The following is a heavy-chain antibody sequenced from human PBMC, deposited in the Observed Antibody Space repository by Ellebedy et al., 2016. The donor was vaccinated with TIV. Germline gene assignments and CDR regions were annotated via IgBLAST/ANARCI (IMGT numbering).Heavy chain of an antibody. Sequence: SVKVSCXASGGTFLSYDIAWVRQAPGQGLEWMGGIIPIFGTTNYAQKFQDRITITADKSTNTVYMEPSSLRSDDTAIYYCARGNRGGGSYYYGMDVWGRGTTVIVSS. CDR2: IIPIFGTT. CDR3: ARGNRGGGSYYYGMDV. J-gene: IGHJ6*02. CDR1: GGTFLSYD. V-gene: IGHV1-69*06. D-gene: IGHD3-16*01.